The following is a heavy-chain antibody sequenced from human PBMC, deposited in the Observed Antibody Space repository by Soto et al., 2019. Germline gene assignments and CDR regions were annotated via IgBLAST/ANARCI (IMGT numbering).Heavy chain of an antibody. CDR1: GGSISDNW. Sequence: QVQLQESGPGLVKPSGTLFLTCAVSGGSISDNWWSWVRQPPGKGLEWIGEIYHSGTTYYTPSLRSLVVILVDKSASQISLTLSSVTAADTAVYYCARHVAVPRTRGFDYWGPGTLVAVSS. J-gene: IGHJ4*02. V-gene: IGHV4-4*02. CDR3: ARHVAVPRTRGFDY. D-gene: IGHD2-21*01. CDR2: IYHSGTT.